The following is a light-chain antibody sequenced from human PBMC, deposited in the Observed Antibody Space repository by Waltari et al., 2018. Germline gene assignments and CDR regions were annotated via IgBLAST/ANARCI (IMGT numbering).Light chain of an antibody. CDR2: GAS. CDR3: QKYSSSPRYT. CDR1: QGVSSSY. V-gene: IGKV3-20*01. Sequence: EIVLTQSPGTLSLSPGERATLSCRASQGVSSSYLAWYQQKPSEAPRLLIYGASSRATGIPNKFTGNGTGTDFTLTISKREPEDFAVYYCQKYSSSPRYTFGQGTKLEIK. J-gene: IGKJ2*01.